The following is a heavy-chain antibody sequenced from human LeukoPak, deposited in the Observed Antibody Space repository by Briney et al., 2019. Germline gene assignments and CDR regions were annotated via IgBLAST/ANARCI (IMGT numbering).Heavy chain of an antibody. V-gene: IGHV3-15*01. CDR2: IKSKTDGGTT. J-gene: IGHJ4*02. Sequence: GGSLRLSCAASGFTFSNAWMSWVRQAPGKGLEWVGRIKSKTDGGTTDYAAPVKGRFTISRDDSKNTLYLQMNSLKTEDTAVYYCAKVSSITMIVVVIDYFDYWGQGTLVTVSS. CDR1: GFTFSNAW. CDR3: AKVSSITMIVVVIDYFDY. D-gene: IGHD3-22*01.